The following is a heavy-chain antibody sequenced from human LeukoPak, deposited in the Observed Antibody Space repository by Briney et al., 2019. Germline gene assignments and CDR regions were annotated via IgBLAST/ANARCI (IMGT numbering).Heavy chain of an antibody. V-gene: IGHV4-4*07. CDR2: IYTSGST. D-gene: IGHD3-22*01. CDR3: ARDISSYDSSGYSDAFDI. J-gene: IGHJ3*02. Sequence: SETLSLTCTVSGGSISSYYWSWIRQPAGKGLEWIGRIYTSGSTNYNPSLKSRVTMSVDTSKNQFSLKLCSVTAADTAVYYCARDISSYDSSGYSDAFDIWGQGTMVTVSS. CDR1: GGSISSYY.